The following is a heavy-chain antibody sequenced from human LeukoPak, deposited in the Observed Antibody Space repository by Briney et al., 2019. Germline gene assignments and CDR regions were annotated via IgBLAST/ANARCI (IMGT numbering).Heavy chain of an antibody. J-gene: IGHJ2*01. CDR3: AREFLRATKRYWYFDL. V-gene: IGHV1-46*01. D-gene: IGHD2/OR15-2a*01. CDR2: INPSGGST. CDR1: GYTFTKFY. Sequence: ASVKVSCKTSGYTFTKFYMHWVRQAPGQGLEWMGIINPSGGSTSYTQKFQGRVTMTSDTSTSTVYMELSSLRSEDTAVYYCAREFLRATKRYWYFDLWGRGTLVTVSS.